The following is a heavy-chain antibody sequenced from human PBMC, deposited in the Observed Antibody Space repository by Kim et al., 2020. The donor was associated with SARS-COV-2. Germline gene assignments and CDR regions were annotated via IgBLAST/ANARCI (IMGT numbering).Heavy chain of an antibody. Sequence: GGSLRLACAASGFTFSSYDMSWVRQAPGKGLEWVSFIYAGGTVTYYADSVKGRFTISRDNSKNTMYLQMNSLRAEDTAIYYCARGRGTYPRKYFDYWGQGTLVTVSS. CDR3: ARGRGTYPRKYFDY. CDR1: GFTFSSYD. D-gene: IGHD1-26*01. V-gene: IGHV3-23*03. J-gene: IGHJ4*02. CDR2: IYAGGTVT.